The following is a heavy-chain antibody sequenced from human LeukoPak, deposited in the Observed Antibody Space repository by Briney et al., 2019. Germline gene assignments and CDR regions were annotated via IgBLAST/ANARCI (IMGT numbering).Heavy chain of an antibody. Sequence: SETLSLTCTVSGGSISSSSYYWGWIRQPPGKGLEWIGSIYYSGSTYYNPSLKSRVTISVDTSKNQFSLKLSSVTAADTAVYYCARGKARGDIVVVVAATENWFDPWGQGTLVTVSS. J-gene: IGHJ5*02. D-gene: IGHD2-15*01. CDR2: IYYSGST. CDR1: GGSISSSSYY. V-gene: IGHV4-39*07. CDR3: ARGKARGDIVVVVAATENWFDP.